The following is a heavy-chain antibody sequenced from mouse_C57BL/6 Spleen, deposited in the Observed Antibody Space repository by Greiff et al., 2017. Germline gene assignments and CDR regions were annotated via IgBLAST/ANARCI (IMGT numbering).Heavy chain of an antibody. J-gene: IGHJ4*01. CDR1: GFTFSSYA. CDR2: ISDGGSYT. V-gene: IGHV5-4*01. D-gene: IGHD2-4*01. Sequence: EVKVVESGGGLVKPGGSLKLSCAASGFTFSSYAMSWVRQTPEKRLEWVATISDGGSYTYYPDNVKGRFTISRDNAKNNLYLQMSHLKSEDTAMYYWARDPRITTGQGYYAMDYWGQGTSVTVSS. CDR3: ARDPRITTGQGYYAMDY.